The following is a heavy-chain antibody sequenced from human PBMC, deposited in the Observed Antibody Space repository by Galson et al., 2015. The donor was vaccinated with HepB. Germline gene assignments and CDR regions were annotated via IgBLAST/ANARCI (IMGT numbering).Heavy chain of an antibody. CDR1: GFTFSSYG. V-gene: IGHV3-33*08. D-gene: IGHD6-13*01. CDR3: ARDTSSSWYRFTYPDYYYYGMDV. Sequence: SLRLSCAASGFTFSSYGMHWVRQAPGKGLEWVAVIWYDGSNKYYADSVKGRFTISRDNSKNTLYLQMNSLRAEDTAVYYCARDTSSSWYRFTYPDYYYYGMDVWGQGTTVTVSS. CDR2: IWYDGSNK. J-gene: IGHJ6*02.